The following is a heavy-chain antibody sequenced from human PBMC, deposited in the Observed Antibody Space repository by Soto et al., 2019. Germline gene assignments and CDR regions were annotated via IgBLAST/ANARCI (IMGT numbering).Heavy chain of an antibody. J-gene: IGHJ4*02. CDR2: ISATGKST. CDR1: GFTFSTYP. Sequence: GGSLRLSCAASGFTFSTYPMIWVRQAQGQGLEWVSAISATGKSTEYADSVKGRFTISRDSSKNTLYLQMNSLRADDTAVYYCAKEYYDIFTFDYWGQGTLVTVSS. V-gene: IGHV3-23*01. CDR3: AKEYYDIFTFDY. D-gene: IGHD3-9*01.